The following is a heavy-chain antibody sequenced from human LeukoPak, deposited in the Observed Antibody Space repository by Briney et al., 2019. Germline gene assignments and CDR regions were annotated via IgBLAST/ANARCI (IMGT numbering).Heavy chain of an antibody. CDR1: GFTFDDYT. D-gene: IGHD3-10*01. V-gene: IGHV3-9*01. CDR3: AKDYYGSGTYPYYFDS. J-gene: IGHJ4*02. Sequence: PGGSLRLSCATSGFTFDDYTMHWVRQAPGKGLEWVSGVSWNSASIGYADSVKGRFTISRDNAKNSLYLQMNSLRVEDTALYYCAKDYYGSGTYPYYFDSWGQGTLVTVSS. CDR2: VSWNSASI.